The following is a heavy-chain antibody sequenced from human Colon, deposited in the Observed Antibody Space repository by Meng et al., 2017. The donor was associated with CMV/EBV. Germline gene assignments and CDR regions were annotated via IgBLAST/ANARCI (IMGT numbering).Heavy chain of an antibody. V-gene: IGHV1-24*01. CDR2: FDPEDGET. CDR1: GYTLTELS. CDR3: ALPGGYSEDGMDV. Sequence: ASVKVSCKVSGYTLTELSMHWVRQAPGKGLEWMGGFDPEDGETIYAQKFQGRFTIFRDNAKNSLYLQMDSLRVEDTAVYYCALPGGYSEDGMDVWGQGTTVTVSS. D-gene: IGHD5-24*01. J-gene: IGHJ6*02.